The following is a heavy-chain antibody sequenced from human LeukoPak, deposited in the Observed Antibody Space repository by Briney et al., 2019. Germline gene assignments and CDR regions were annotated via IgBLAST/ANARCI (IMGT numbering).Heavy chain of an antibody. Sequence: PSETLSLTCTVSGYSISSGYYWAWIRQTPGKGLEWIGSIYHTSSTYRNPSLRSRVTISVDTSKNQFTLKLSSLTAADTAVYYCARGGSRYQPLNWFDPWGQGTLVTVSS. J-gene: IGHJ5*02. D-gene: IGHD2-2*01. CDR3: ARGGSRYQPLNWFDP. V-gene: IGHV4-38-2*02. CDR1: GYSISSGYY. CDR2: IYHTSST.